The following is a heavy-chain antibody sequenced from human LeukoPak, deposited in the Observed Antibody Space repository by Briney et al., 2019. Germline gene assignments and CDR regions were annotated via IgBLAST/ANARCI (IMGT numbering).Heavy chain of an antibody. J-gene: IGHJ3*02. CDR1: GFTFSSYS. CDR2: ISSSSSTI. CDR3: AKDSNYYGSGSHAFDI. D-gene: IGHD3-10*01. Sequence: GGSLRLSCAASGFTFSSYSMNWVRQAPGKGLEWVSYISSSSSTIYYADSVKGRFTISRDNSKNTLYLQMNSLRAEDTAVYYCAKDSNYYGSGSHAFDIWGQGTMVTVSS. V-gene: IGHV3-48*01.